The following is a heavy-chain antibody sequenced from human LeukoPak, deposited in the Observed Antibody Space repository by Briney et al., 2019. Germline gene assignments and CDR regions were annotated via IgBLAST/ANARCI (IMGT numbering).Heavy chain of an antibody. Sequence: SETLSLTCTVSGGSISSYYWSWIRQPPGRGLEWIGYIYYSGSTNYNPSLKSRVTISVDTSKNQFSLKLSSVTAADTAVYYCARSTAAAVEEIFDPWGQGTLVTVSS. J-gene: IGHJ5*02. CDR3: ARSTAAAVEEIFDP. D-gene: IGHD6-13*01. V-gene: IGHV4-59*01. CDR2: IYYSGST. CDR1: GGSISSYY.